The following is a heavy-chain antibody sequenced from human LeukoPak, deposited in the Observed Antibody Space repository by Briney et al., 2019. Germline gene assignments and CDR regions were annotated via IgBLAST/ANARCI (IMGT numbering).Heavy chain of an antibody. J-gene: IGHJ6*03. D-gene: IGHD2-2*01. CDR3: AKDVVNCGSTSCYFYYYMDV. Sequence: GGSLRLSCAASGFTFSTYGMHWVRQAPGKGLEWVAFLRYDGSNKYYADSVKGRFTISRDNSKNMLYLQMNSLRAEDTAVYYCAKDVVNCGSTSCYFYYYMDVWGKGTTVIVSS. CDR2: LRYDGSNK. V-gene: IGHV3-30*02. CDR1: GFTFSTYG.